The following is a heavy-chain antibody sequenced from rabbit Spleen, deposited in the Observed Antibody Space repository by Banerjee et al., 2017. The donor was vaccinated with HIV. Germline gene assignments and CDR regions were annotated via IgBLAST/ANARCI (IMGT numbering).Heavy chain of an antibody. Sequence: QEQLEESGGDLVKPEGSLTLTCTASGFSFSNSYWICWVRQAPGKGLEWIGCIRTGDDYTYCASWAKGRFTISKASSTTVTLQMTSLTVADTATYFCARDLFGGYSPLWGPGTLVTVS. V-gene: IGHV1S45*01. J-gene: IGHJ4*01. CDR2: IRTGDDYT. CDR1: GFSFSNSYW. CDR3: ARDLFGGYSPL. D-gene: IGHD3-1*01.